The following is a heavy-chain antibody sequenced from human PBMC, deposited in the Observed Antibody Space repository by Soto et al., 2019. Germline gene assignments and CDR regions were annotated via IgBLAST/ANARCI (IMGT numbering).Heavy chain of an antibody. V-gene: IGHV3-30*18. D-gene: IGHD2-15*01. CDR2: ISYDGRNK. J-gene: IGHJ4*02. CDR3: AKDRRVYCSGGSCYSRSYFDN. Sequence: QVQLVESGGGVVQPGRSLRLSCAASGFNFSSYGIHWVRQAPGKGLEWVAVISYDGRNKYYADSVKGRFTISRDNSKNTLYLQMNSLRAEDTAIYYCAKDRRVYCSGGSCYSRSYFDNWGQGTLVGVSS. CDR1: GFNFSSYG.